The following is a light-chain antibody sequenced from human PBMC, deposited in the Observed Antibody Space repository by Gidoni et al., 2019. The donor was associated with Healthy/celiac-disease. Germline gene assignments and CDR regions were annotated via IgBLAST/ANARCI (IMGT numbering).Light chain of an antibody. CDR3: QQSYSTPWT. CDR2: AAS. J-gene: IGKJ1*01. V-gene: IGKV1-39*01. CDR1: QSISSY. Sequence: DIQMTQSPSSLSASVRDRVTITCRASQSISSYLNWYQQKPGKAPKLLIYAASSLQSGVPSRFSGSGSGTDFTLTIRSLQPEDFATYYCQQSYSTPWTFGQGTKVEIK.